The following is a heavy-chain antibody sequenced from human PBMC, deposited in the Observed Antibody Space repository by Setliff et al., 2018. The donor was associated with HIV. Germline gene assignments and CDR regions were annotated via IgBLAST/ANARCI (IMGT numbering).Heavy chain of an antibody. D-gene: IGHD6-25*01. CDR2: INPNSGDT. CDR1: GGTFSRHT. V-gene: IGHV1-2*02. J-gene: IGHJ4*02. Sequence: ASVKVSCKSSGGTFSRHTIIWVRQAPGQGLEWVGWINPNSGDTKYAEKLQGRVTVTRDTSISTAYLELNRLQSDDTAMYFCARVRLGYNDLTPPRYTHALGYWGQGTLVTVSS. CDR3: ARVRLGYNDLTPPRYTHALGY.